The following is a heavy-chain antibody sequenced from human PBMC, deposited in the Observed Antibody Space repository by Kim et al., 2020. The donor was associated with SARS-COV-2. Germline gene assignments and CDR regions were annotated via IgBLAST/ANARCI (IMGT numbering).Heavy chain of an antibody. CDR3: AREDMTTVTIDY. J-gene: IGHJ4*02. D-gene: IGHD4-17*01. Sequence: SYADSVKGRCTISRDNAKNTLYLQMNSLRAEDTAVYYCAREDMTTVTIDYWGQGTLVTVSS. V-gene: IGHV3-74*01.